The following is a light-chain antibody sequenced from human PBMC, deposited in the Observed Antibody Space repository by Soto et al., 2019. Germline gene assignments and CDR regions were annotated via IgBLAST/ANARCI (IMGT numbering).Light chain of an antibody. CDR3: SSYAASNNFYFV. Sequence: QSALTQPPSASGSPGQSVTISCTGTSSDVGGYNYVSWYKRYPGRAPKLMIYEVTKRPSGVPDRFSGSKSGNTASLTVSGLQAEDEADYYCSSYAASNNFYFVFGGGTKLTVL. J-gene: IGLJ3*02. V-gene: IGLV2-8*01. CDR2: EVT. CDR1: SSDVGGYNY.